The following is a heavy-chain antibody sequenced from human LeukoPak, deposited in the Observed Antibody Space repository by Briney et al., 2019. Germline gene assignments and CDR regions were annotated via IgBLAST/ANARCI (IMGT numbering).Heavy chain of an antibody. V-gene: IGHV4-38-2*02. Sequence: SETLSLTCSGNSVSSGYHWVWIRQPPGGGLGWIGSTYHRGNTYYNSSLKSRASISIDMSKSQVSLNLSSVTAADTAVYYCARGLKSECAHGVCYGNYCYMDVWGKGTTVTVSS. CDR3: ARGLKSECAHGVCYGNYCYMDV. D-gene: IGHD2-8*01. J-gene: IGHJ6*03. CDR1: NSVSSGYH. CDR2: TYHRGNT.